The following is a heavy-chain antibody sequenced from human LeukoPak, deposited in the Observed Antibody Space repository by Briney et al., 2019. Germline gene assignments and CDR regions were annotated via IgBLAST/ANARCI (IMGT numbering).Heavy chain of an antibody. D-gene: IGHD3/OR15-3a*01. J-gene: IGHJ4*02. V-gene: IGHV3-7*04. CDR3: ARGDDFSGDY. Sequence: PGGSLRLPCAASGFTFSNYWMSWVRQAPGKGLEWVTNIHQDGNEKYYVDSVKGRFTISRDNAKNLLHLQMDSLRVEDTAVYYCARGDDFSGDYWGQGTLVTVSS. CDR2: IHQDGNEK. CDR1: GFTFSNYW.